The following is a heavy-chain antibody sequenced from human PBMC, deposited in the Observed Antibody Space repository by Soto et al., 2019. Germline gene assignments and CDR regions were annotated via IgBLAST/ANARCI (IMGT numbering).Heavy chain of an antibody. V-gene: IGHV4-4*02. CDR1: GGSISSSNW. CDR2: IYHSGST. CDR3: ARDSGSYYYGMDV. J-gene: IGHJ6*02. Sequence: QVQLQESGPGLVKPSGTLSLTCAVSGGSISSSNWWSWVRQPPGKGLEWIGEIYHSGSTNYNPSLKRRATVSVDPSSNQCSLKLSSVTAADTAVYYCARDSGSYYYGMDVWGQGTTVTVSS. D-gene: IGHD1-26*01.